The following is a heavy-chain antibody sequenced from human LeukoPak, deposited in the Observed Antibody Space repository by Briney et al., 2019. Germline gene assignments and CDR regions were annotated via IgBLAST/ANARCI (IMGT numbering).Heavy chain of an antibody. J-gene: IGHJ4*02. Sequence: SETLSLTCAVYGGSFSGYYWSWIRQPPGKGLEWIGEINHSGSTNYNPSLKSRVTISVDTSKNQFSLKLSSVTATDTAVYYCARLSSVVRGVISYWGQRTLVTVSS. V-gene: IGHV4-34*01. CDR2: INHSGST. D-gene: IGHD3-10*01. CDR1: GGSFSGYY. CDR3: ARLSSVVRGVISY.